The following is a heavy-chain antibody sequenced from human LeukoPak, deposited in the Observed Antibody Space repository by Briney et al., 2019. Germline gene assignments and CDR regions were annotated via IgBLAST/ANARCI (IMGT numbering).Heavy chain of an antibody. V-gene: IGHV4-30-4*01. D-gene: IGHD1-1*01. Sequence: SETLSLTCTVSGGSISSGDYYWSWIRQPPGKGLEWIGYIYYSGNTYYNPSLKSRLTISVDTSKNQFSLKLTSVTAADTTVHYCARDTTGAHCFDSWCQGTLVTVSS. J-gene: IGHJ5*01. CDR1: GGSISSGDYY. CDR2: IYYSGNT. CDR3: ARDTTGAHCFDS.